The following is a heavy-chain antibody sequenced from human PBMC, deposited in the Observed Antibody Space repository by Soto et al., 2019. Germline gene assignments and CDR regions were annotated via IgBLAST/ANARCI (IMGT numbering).Heavy chain of an antibody. V-gene: IGHV1-8*01. D-gene: IGHD3-3*01. CDR2: MNPNSGNT. CDR3: ARVLPRYDFWGGRRQFDI. CDR1: GYTITSYD. J-gene: IGHJ3*02. Sequence: ASVKVSCKASGYTITSYDLNWVRHATGKGLEWMGWMNPNSGNTGYAQKFQGRVTMTRNTSISTAYMELSSLRSEDTAVYYCARVLPRYDFWGGRRQFDIWGQGTMVIVSS.